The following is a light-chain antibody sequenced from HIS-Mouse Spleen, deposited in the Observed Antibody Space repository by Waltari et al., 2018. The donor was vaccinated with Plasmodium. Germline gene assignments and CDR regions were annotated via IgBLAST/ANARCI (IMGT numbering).Light chain of an antibody. Sequence: DIQMTQSPSSLSASVEDSVTITCQTSKEISNYLNWYQHKPVKAPKLLIYDASNLETGVTSRFSGSGSGTDFTFTSSRLQPEDIATYYCQQYDNLTFGPGTKVDIK. CDR1: KEISNY. J-gene: IGKJ3*01. V-gene: IGKV1-33*01. CDR2: DAS. CDR3: QQYDNLT.